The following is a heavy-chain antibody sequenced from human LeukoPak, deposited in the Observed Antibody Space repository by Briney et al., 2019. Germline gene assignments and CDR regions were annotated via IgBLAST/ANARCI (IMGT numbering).Heavy chain of an antibody. V-gene: IGHV4-34*01. CDR3: ARVHSGLGYCSGGSCYAQAGDYFDY. CDR2: INHSGST. CDR1: GGSFSGYY. Sequence: SETLSLTCAVYGGSFSGYYWSWIRQPPGKGLEWIGEINHSGSTYYNPSLKSRVTISVDTSKNQFSLKLSSVTAADTAVYYCARVHSGLGYCSGGSCYAQAGDYFDYWGQGTLVTVSS. D-gene: IGHD2-15*01. J-gene: IGHJ4*02.